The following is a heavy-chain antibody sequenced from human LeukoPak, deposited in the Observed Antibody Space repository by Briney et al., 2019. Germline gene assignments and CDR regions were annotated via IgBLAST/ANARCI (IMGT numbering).Heavy chain of an antibody. V-gene: IGHV5-51*01. CDR3: ARMGAGWDYYDSSGYYAY. J-gene: IGHJ4*02. D-gene: IGHD3-22*01. CDR2: IYPGDSDT. Sequence: GESLKISCKGSGYSFTSYWIGWVRQMPGKGLEWMGIIYPGDSDTRYSPSFQGQVTISADKSISTAYLQWSSLKASDTAMYYCARMGAGWDYYDSSGYYAYWGQGTLVTVSS. CDR1: GYSFTSYW.